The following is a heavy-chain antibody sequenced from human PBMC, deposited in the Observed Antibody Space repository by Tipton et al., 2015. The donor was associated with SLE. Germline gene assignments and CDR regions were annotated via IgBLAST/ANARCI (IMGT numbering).Heavy chain of an antibody. V-gene: IGHV4-61*09. Sequence: TLSLTCTVSGGSISSSNYYWSWIRQPAGKGLEWVGHIYYSGTTYYNPSLKSRVTISLDTSKNQFSLDLTSVTAADTAVYFCARDRHDFWGRELSQEINWFDPWGQGTLVIVS. CDR3: ARDRHDFWGRELSQEINWFDP. J-gene: IGHJ5*02. CDR1: GGSISSSNYY. D-gene: IGHD3-3*01. CDR2: IYYSGTT.